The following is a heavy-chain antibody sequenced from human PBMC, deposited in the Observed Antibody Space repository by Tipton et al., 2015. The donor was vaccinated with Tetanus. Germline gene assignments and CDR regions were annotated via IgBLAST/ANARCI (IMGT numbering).Heavy chain of an antibody. Sequence: SLRLSCAASGFTFSSYAMSWVRQAPGKGLEWVSAIYSGGSTYYPGSVKGRFTISRENAKNSLYLQMNSLRAGDTAVYYCAREVVRGVIRGGMDVWGQGTTVTVSS. D-gene: IGHD3-10*01. CDR1: GFTFSSYA. V-gene: IGHV3-13*01. J-gene: IGHJ6*02. CDR2: IYSGGST. CDR3: AREVVRGVIRGGMDV.